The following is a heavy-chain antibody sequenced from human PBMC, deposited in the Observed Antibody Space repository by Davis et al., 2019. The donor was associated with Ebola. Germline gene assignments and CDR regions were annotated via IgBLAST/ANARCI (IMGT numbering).Heavy chain of an antibody. V-gene: IGHV3-30*02. CDR2: IESDANNK. CDR3: ARALGAMYSSRWHTLGY. D-gene: IGHD6-13*01. CDR1: TFSFRTYG. Sequence: PGGSLRLSCAASTFSFRTYGMQWVRQAPGKGLEWVAFIESDANNKYYADSVKGRFTISRDNSENTLYVQMNSLRSEDTAVYYCARALGAMYSSRWHTLGYWGRGTLVTVSS. J-gene: IGHJ4*02.